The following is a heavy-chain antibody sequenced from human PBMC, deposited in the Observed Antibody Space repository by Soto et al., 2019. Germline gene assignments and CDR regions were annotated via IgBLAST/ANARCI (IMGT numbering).Heavy chain of an antibody. CDR3: ARVVGSSSNYYFDY. CDR1: GGSIISGGYY. J-gene: IGHJ4*02. Sequence: ALSVTCTVSGGSIISGGYYWRWIRQHPGKGLEWIGYIYYSGSTYYNPSLKSRVTISVDTSKNQFSLKLSSVTAADTAVYYCARVVGSSSNYYFDYWGQGTLVTVS. V-gene: IGHV4-31*03. CDR2: IYYSGST. D-gene: IGHD6-6*01.